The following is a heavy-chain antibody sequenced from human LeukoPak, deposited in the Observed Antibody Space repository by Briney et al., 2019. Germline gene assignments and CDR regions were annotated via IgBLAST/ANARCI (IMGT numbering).Heavy chain of an antibody. CDR1: GFTVSSNY. Sequence: PGGSLRLSCAASGFTVSSNYMSWVRQAPGKGLEWVSVIYSGGSTYYADSVKGRFTISRDNSKNTLYLQMNSLRAEDTAVYYCARRSRQTPWSVTTSGWYFDLWGRGTLVTVSS. V-gene: IGHV3-66*01. CDR2: IYSGGST. CDR3: ARRSRQTPWSVTTSGWYFDL. J-gene: IGHJ2*01. D-gene: IGHD4-17*01.